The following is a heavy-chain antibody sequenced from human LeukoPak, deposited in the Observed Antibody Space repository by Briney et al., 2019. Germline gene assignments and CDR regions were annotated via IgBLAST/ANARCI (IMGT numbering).Heavy chain of an antibody. V-gene: IGHV4-4*07. D-gene: IGHD6-19*01. Sequence: SETLSLTCTVSGGSISSYYWSWIRQPAGKGLEWIGRIYTSGSTNYNPSLKSRVTIFVDTSKNQFSLKLSSVTAADTAVYYCARGSYPGWYNGEFDYWGQGALVIVSS. CDR2: IYTSGST. J-gene: IGHJ4*02. CDR1: GGSISSYY. CDR3: ARGSYPGWYNGEFDY.